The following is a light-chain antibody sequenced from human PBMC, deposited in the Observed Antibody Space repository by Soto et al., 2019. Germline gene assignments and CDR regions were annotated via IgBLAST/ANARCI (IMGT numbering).Light chain of an antibody. V-gene: IGLV2-14*01. CDR1: SGDIGGYNY. J-gene: IGLJ2*01. Sequence: QSVLTQPASVSGSPGQSMTLSCTGTSGDIGGYNYVSWYQQHPGKAPKLLISEVTNRPSGVSNRFSGSKSGNTASLTISGLQAEDEADYYCSSYTTNITPVVFGGGTKLTVL. CDR2: EVT. CDR3: SSYTTNITPVV.